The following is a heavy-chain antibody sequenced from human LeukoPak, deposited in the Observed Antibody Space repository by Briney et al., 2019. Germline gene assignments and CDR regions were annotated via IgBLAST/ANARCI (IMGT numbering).Heavy chain of an antibody. J-gene: IGHJ5*02. Sequence: ASVKVSCKASGYIFSGYYMHWVRQAPGQGLEWMGWINPNSGGTNYAQKFQGRVTMTRDTSISTAYMELSRLRSDDTAVYYCARETRHHNWFDPWGQGTLVTVSS. CDR3: ARETRHHNWFDP. CDR2: INPNSGGT. CDR1: GYIFSGYY. V-gene: IGHV1-2*02.